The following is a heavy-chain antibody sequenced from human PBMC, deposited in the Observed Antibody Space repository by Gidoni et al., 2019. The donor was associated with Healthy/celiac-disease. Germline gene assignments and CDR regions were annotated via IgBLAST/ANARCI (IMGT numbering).Heavy chain of an antibody. D-gene: IGHD4-17*01. CDR1: GFPFSSYA. V-gene: IGHV3-64D*09. Sequence: EVQLVESGGGLVQPGGSLRLSCSASGFPFSSYAMHWVRQAPGKGLEYVSAISSNGGSTYYADSVKGRFTISRDNSKNTLYLQMSSLRAEDTAVYYCVKGDNYGDYAGAFDIWGQGTMVTVSS. CDR2: ISSNGGST. CDR3: VKGDNYGDYAGAFDI. J-gene: IGHJ3*02.